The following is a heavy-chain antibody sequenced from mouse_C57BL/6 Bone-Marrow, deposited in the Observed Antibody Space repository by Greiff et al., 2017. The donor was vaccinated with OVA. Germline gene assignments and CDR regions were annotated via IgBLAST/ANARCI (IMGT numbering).Heavy chain of an antibody. CDR1: GFTFSSYA. V-gene: IGHV5-4*01. Sequence: EVQRVESGGGLVKPGGSLKLSCAASGFTFSSYAMSWVRQTPEKRLEWVATISDGGSYTYYPDNVKGRFTISRDNAKNNLYLQMSHLKSEDTAMYYCARDPSYGSSYDWYFDVWGTGTTVTVSS. CDR2: ISDGGSYT. J-gene: IGHJ1*03. D-gene: IGHD1-1*01. CDR3: ARDPSYGSSYDWYFDV.